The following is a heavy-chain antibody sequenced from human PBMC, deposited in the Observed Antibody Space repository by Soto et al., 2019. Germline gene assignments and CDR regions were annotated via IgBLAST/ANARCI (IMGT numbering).Heavy chain of an antibody. CDR1: GYIFTYDR. CDR2: IYPCDTDT. Sequence: ESLETSCKGPGYIFTYDRISCFQPLRQKVLERRGIIYPCDTDTRYSPSFRGHATMSADNSSSTAFLLGSSLKASDTDRHYCARPIRGDRSGYVMDVWGQGTTVTVSS. D-gene: IGHD3-22*01. J-gene: IGHJ6*02. V-gene: IGHV5-51*07. CDR3: ARPIRGDRSGYVMDV.